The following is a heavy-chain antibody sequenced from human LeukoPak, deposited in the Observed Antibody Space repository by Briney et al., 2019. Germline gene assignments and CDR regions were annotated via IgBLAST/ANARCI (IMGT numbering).Heavy chain of an antibody. J-gene: IGHJ6*02. Sequence: GRSLRLSCAASGFTFDDYAMHWVRQGPGKGLEWVSGISWNSNTIGYADSVKGRFTISRDNAKNSLYLQMDSLRAEDTALYYCAKDRISSGWYHYGMDVWGQGATVTVSS. CDR3: AKDRISSGWYHYGMDV. CDR1: GFTFDDYA. CDR2: ISWNSNTI. D-gene: IGHD6-19*01. V-gene: IGHV3-9*01.